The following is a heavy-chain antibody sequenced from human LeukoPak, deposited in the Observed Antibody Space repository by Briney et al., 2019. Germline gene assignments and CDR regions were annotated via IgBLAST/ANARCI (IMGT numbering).Heavy chain of an antibody. V-gene: IGHV3-11*01. Sequence: GGSLRLSCAASGFTFSDYNMNWVRQAPGKGLEWVSYITNGGSTIHHADSAKGRFTISRDNAKKTLYLQMNSLRAEDTAVYYCARSIGLTGGGVDVWGQGTTVTVSS. D-gene: IGHD3-9*01. CDR2: ITNGGSTI. CDR1: GFTFSDYN. CDR3: ARSIGLTGGGVDV. J-gene: IGHJ6*02.